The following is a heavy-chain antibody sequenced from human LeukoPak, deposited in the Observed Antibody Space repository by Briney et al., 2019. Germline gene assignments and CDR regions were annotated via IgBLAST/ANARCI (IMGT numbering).Heavy chain of an antibody. V-gene: IGHV4-34*01. CDR3: ASGFKKYYYDSSGYYSVDY. J-gene: IGHJ4*02. D-gene: IGHD3-22*01. CDR2: INHSGST. Sequence: PSETLSLTCAASGGSFSGYYRSWIRQPPGKGLEWMGEINHSGSTNYNPSLKSRVTRSVDTTKTHFSLKLSSVTAADTAVYYCASGFKKYYYDSSGYYSVDYWGQGTLVTVSS. CDR1: GGSFSGYY.